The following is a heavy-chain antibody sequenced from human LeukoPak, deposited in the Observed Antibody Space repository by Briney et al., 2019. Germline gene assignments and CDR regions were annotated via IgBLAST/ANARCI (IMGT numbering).Heavy chain of an antibody. J-gene: IGHJ4*02. V-gene: IGHV3-20*04. CDR2: ISRDGGRT. CDR1: GFTFDDYG. Sequence: GGSLRLSCAASGFTSGFTFDDYGMNWVRQVPGKGLEWVSGISRDGGRTGYADSVQGRFTISRHNSRNSLHLQMNSLRVEDTAFYYCVKDSNYDFWSGYYKGFDNWGQGTLVTVSS. D-gene: IGHD3-3*01. CDR3: VKDSNYDFWSGYYKGFDN.